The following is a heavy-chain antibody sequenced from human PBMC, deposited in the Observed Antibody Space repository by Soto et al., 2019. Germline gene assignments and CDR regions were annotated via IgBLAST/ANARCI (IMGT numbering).Heavy chain of an antibody. Sequence: PGGSLRLSCAASGFTFSSYWMHWVRQAPGKGLVWVSRINSDGSSTSYADSVKGRFTISRDNAKNTLYLQMNSLRAEDTAVYYCARAYCGGDCSLNYYYYGMDVWGQGTTVTVSS. J-gene: IGHJ6*02. D-gene: IGHD2-21*02. V-gene: IGHV3-74*01. CDR1: GFTFSSYW. CDR3: ARAYCGGDCSLNYYYYGMDV. CDR2: INSDGSST.